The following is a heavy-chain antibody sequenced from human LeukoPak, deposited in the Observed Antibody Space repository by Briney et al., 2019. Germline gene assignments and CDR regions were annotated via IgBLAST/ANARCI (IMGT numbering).Heavy chain of an antibody. D-gene: IGHD3-16*01. CDR2: ISATT. CDR3: AKENIPFGRSVLNRVGGAFDI. V-gene: IGHV3-23*01. J-gene: IGHJ3*02. Sequence: GGCLRLSCAASGFTFSSFATSWGRHTPGKGREWVSNISATTYYADTVKGRCTISTDNSKITLYLQMNSLRADDTGVYYCAKENIPFGRSVLNRVGGAFDIWGQGTRVTVSS. CDR1: GFTFSSFA.